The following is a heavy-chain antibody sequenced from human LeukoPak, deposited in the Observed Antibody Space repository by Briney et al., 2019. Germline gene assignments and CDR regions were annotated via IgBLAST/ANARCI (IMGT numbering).Heavy chain of an antibody. V-gene: IGHV1-2*02. CDR1: RYTFTDYY. Sequence: ASVKVSCKASRYTFTDYYMHWVRQAPGQGLEWMGWINPKSGETRYEQNFQGRVTMTRDTSITTAYMELSRLRSYDTAVYYCAREAGDNTYNVWGQGTMVTVSS. J-gene: IGHJ3*01. CDR2: INPKSGET. CDR3: AREAGDNTYNV. D-gene: IGHD7-27*01.